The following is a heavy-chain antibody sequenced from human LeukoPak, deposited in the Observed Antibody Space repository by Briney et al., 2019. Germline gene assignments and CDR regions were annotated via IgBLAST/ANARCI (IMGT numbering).Heavy chain of an antibody. CDR3: ARGDSYYDSSGYLDY. J-gene: IGHJ4*02. D-gene: IGHD3-22*01. Sequence: SETLSLTCTVSGGSISSGGYYWSWIRQHPGKGLEWIGYIYYSGSTYYNPSLKSRVTISVDTSKNQFSLKLSSVTAADTAVYYCARGDSYYDSSGYLDYWGQGTLVTVPS. CDR2: IYYSGST. V-gene: IGHV4-31*03. CDR1: GGSISSGGYY.